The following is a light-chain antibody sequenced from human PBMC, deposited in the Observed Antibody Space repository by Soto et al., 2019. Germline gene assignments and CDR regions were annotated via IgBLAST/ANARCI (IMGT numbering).Light chain of an antibody. CDR3: SSYTTSNTRQIV. Sequence: QAALTQPAWVSGYPGQAITISCTGTSSDVGGYTYVSWYQQHPGKAPKFIIYDVSNRPSGVSNRFSGSKSGNTASLTISGLQAEDEADYYCSSYTTSNTRQIVFGTGTKVPVL. CDR2: DVS. CDR1: SSDVGGYTY. V-gene: IGLV2-14*01. J-gene: IGLJ1*01.